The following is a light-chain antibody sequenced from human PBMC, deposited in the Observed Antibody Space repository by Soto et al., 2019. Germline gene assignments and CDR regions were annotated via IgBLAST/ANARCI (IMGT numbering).Light chain of an antibody. CDR3: ATWDDSLNARGV. V-gene: IGLV1-44*01. Sequence: QSVLTQTPSASGTPGQTVTISCSGSRSNIGNNAVSWYQQFPGTAPKLLIYNNNQRPSGVPDRFSGSKSGTSASLAISGLQSEEEAEYYCATWDDSLNARGVFGGGTKLTVL. CDR1: RSNIGNNA. J-gene: IGLJ3*02. CDR2: NNN.